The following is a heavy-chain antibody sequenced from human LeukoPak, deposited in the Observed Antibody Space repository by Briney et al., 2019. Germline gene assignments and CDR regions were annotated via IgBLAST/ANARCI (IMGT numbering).Heavy chain of an antibody. CDR2: IKKKTDGGTT. CDR1: GFTFSNAW. V-gene: IGHV3-15*01. CDR3: TTQSHMDV. J-gene: IGHJ6*03. Sequence: PGGSLRLSCAASGFTFSNAWMSWVRQAPGKGPEWVGRIKKKTDGGTTDYAAPVKGRFTISRDDSKNTLYLQMNSLKTADTAVYYCTTQSHMDVWGKGTTVTASS.